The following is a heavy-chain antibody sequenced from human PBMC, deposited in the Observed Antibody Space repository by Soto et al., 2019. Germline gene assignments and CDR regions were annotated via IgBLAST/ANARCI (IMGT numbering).Heavy chain of an antibody. J-gene: IGHJ3*01. Sequence: QDQLVQSGAEVKKPGASVKVSCKASVFTSSGVSWVRQAPGQRLEWMGWISTHNGNTIYAQKFQGRVIMTMDTSTTTVYMELRSLRPDDTAVYLCAREGILGLFDAYDLWGQGTRVTVSS. V-gene: IGHV1-18*04. CDR2: ISTHNGNT. D-gene: IGHD3-3*01. CDR3: AREGILGLFDAYDL. CDR1: VFTSSG.